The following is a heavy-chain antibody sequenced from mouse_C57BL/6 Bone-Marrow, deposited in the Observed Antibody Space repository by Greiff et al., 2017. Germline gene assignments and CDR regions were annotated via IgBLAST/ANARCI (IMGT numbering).Heavy chain of an antibody. CDR2: IRNKANGYTT. CDR3: VKAGIYYGQGAY. V-gene: IGHV7-4*01. CDR1: GFTFTDYY. J-gene: IGHJ3*01. D-gene: IGHD2-1*01. Sequence: EVQLVESGGGLVQPGASLRLSCAASGFTFTDYYMSWVRQPPGKAPEWLALIRNKANGYTTEYTATVNGRFTLSRDNSQNILYLQMNTLRAEDSATYYCVKAGIYYGQGAYWGQGTLVTVSA.